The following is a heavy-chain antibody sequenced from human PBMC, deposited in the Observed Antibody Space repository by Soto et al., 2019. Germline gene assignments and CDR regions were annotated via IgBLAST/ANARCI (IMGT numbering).Heavy chain of an antibody. CDR1: GASVSSGDYY. D-gene: IGHD3-22*01. V-gene: IGHV4-61*03. J-gene: IGHJ5*02. CDR2: VYFGGGT. CDR3: ARIRVDTYMIYRSVP. Sequence: QVRLQESGPGLVRPWENLSLTCSVSGASVSSGDYYWSWLLQPPRKGLEWIGHVYFGGGTNYIPSLKSRFTMSADTAKNHFSLMLKSVSAADTAVYYCARIRVDTYMIYRSVPWGKGTQITVSS.